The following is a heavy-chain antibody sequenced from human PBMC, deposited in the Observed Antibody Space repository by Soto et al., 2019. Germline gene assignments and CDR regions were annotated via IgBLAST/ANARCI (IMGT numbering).Heavy chain of an antibody. J-gene: IGHJ3*02. CDR3: TRLDAPGDRALDI. Sequence: EVQLVESGGDLVQPGGSLKLSCAASGFSISGSAIHWVRQASGKGLEWVARIRDKTNGYATGCAASVQGRFTISRDDSKNTAFLQMNSLKTEDTAVYYCTRLDAPGDRALDIWGQGTMVTVSS. CDR1: GFSISGSA. CDR2: IRDKTNGYAT. V-gene: IGHV3-73*01.